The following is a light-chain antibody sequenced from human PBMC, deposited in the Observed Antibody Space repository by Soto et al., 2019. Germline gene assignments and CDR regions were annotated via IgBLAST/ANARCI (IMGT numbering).Light chain of an antibody. Sequence: QAVVTQPPSASGTPGQRVTISCSGGSSNIGGNHVYWYRQLPGAAPTLLMYKSDQRPSGVPDRFSGSKSGTSASLVISGLRSEDEADYYCVAWDDSLSGVVFGGGTKLTVL. CDR2: KSD. J-gene: IGLJ3*02. CDR3: VAWDDSLSGVV. V-gene: IGLV1-47*01. CDR1: SSNIGGNH.